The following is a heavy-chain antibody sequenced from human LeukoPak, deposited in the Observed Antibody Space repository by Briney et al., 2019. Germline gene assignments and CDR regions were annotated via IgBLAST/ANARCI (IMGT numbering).Heavy chain of an antibody. D-gene: IGHD2-2*01. Sequence: KPGASVTVSCKASGYTFTGYYMHWVRQAPGQGLEWVGWINPNSGGTNYAQKFQGRVTMTRDTSISTAYMELSRLRSDDTAVYYCAREDCSSTSCNDAFDIWGQGTMVTVSS. CDR2: INPNSGGT. CDR1: GYTFTGYY. J-gene: IGHJ3*02. V-gene: IGHV1-2*02. CDR3: AREDCSSTSCNDAFDI.